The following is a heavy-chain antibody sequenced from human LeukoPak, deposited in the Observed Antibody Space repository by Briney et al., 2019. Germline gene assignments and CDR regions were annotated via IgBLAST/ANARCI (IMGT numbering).Heavy chain of an antibody. CDR1: GASVNTGTYF. CDR3: ASTVFGVTYNWLDP. Sequence: SETLSLTXAVSGASVNTGTYFWTWVRQPAGKALEWIGRFHTSEGTNYNPSLESRVTISVDTSKNHFSLEMTSVTAADTAVYYCASTVFGVTYNWLDPWGQGTLVTVSS. J-gene: IGHJ5*02. D-gene: IGHD3-3*01. V-gene: IGHV4-61*02. CDR2: FHTSEGT.